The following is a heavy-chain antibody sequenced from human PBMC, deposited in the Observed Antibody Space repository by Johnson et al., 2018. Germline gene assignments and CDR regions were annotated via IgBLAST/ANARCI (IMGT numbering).Heavy chain of an antibody. CDR2: IGTAGDT. CDR3: ARDEYYYDSSGYYSIRYFDY. D-gene: IGHD3-22*01. J-gene: IGHJ4*02. Sequence: QVQLVQSGGGVVQPGRSLRLSCAASGFTFSSYDMHWVRQAPGKGLEWVAVIGTAGDTYYTDSVKGRFIISRDNAKNLLSLQMNSLRAEDTAVYYCARDEYYYDSSGYYSIRYFDYWGQGTLVTVSS. V-gene: IGHV3-33*08. CDR1: GFTFSSYD.